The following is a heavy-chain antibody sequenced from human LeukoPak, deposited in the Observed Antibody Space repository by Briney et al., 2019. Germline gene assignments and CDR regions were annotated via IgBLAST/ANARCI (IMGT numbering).Heavy chain of an antibody. CDR2: IYHSGST. D-gene: IGHD3-10*01. J-gene: IGHJ5*02. CDR3: ARDRSGSYPNWFDP. CDR1: GGSISSTKW. V-gene: IGHV4-4*02. Sequence: PSKTLSLTCAVSGGSISSTKWWSWVRQPPGKGLEWIGEIYHSGSTNYNPSLKSRVTISVDKSKNQFSLELSSVTAADTAVYYCARDRSGSYPNWFDPWGQGTLVTVSS.